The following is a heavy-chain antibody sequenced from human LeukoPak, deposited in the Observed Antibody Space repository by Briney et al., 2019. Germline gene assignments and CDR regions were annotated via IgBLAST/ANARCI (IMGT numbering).Heavy chain of an antibody. D-gene: IGHD1-26*01. V-gene: IGHV3-23*01. J-gene: IGHJ3*02. Sequence: PGGSLRLSCAASGFTFSSYGMSWVRQAPGKGLEWVSAISGSGGSTYYADSVKGRLTISRDNSKNTLYLQLNSLRAEDTAVYYCANVGSTNWHYAFPIWGQGTTVTVSS. CDR1: GFTFSSYG. CDR2: ISGSGGST. CDR3: ANVGSTNWHYAFPI.